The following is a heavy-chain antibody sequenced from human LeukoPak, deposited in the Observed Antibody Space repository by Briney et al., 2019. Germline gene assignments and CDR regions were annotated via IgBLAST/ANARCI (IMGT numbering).Heavy chain of an antibody. CDR3: AKKESSSSWYDYFDY. V-gene: IGHV3-23*01. D-gene: IGHD6-13*01. CDR2: IIGSGGST. Sequence: GGSLRLSCAASGFTFSSYAMSWVRQAPGKGLEWVSAIIGSGGSTYYADSVKGRFTISRDNSKNTLYLQMNSLRAEDTAVYYCAKKESSSSWYDYFDYWGQGTLVTVSS. CDR1: GFTFSSYA. J-gene: IGHJ4*02.